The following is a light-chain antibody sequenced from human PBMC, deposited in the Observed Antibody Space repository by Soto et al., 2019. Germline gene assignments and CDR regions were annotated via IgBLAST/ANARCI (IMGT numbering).Light chain of an antibody. CDR2: AAS. Sequence: DIQMTQSPSSLSAFVGDTVTITCRASQGINKYLAWYQQKPGKVPKLLIYAASTLQSGVPSRVSGSGSGTDFTLTIGSLQPEDVATYDCQKYDSAPYTFGQGSNVEI. J-gene: IGKJ2*01. CDR1: QGINKY. CDR3: QKYDSAPYT. V-gene: IGKV1-27*01.